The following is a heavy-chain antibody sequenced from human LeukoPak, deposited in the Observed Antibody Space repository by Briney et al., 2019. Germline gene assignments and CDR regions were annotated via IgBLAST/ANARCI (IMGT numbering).Heavy chain of an antibody. D-gene: IGHD4-17*01. J-gene: IGHJ4*02. V-gene: IGHV1-18*01. Sequence: ASVKVSCKASGYVFNTFGISWVRQAPGQGLEWMGWISTNNGDRIYAQNLRGRVTMSTDTSTRTAYMELRSLRSDDTAVHYCARDPDGDYDFDSWGQGTLVTVSS. CDR3: ARDPDGDYDFDS. CDR1: GYVFNTFG. CDR2: ISTNNGDR.